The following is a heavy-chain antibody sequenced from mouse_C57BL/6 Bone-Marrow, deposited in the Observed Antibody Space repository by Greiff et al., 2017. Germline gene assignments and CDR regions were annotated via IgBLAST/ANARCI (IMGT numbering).Heavy chain of an antibody. Sequence: VQLQESGPELVKPGASVKISCKASGYAFSSSWMNWVKQRPGKGLEWIGRIYPGDGDTNYNGKFKGKATLTADKSSSTAYMQLSSLTSEDSAVYFCARLGAQAPWFAYWGQGTLVTVSA. V-gene: IGHV1-82*01. D-gene: IGHD3-2*02. CDR2: IYPGDGDT. CDR1: GYAFSSSW. J-gene: IGHJ3*01. CDR3: ARLGAQAPWFAY.